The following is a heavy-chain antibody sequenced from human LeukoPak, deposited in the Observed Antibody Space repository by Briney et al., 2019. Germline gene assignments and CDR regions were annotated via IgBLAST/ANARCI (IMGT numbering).Heavy chain of an antibody. Sequence: GGSLRLSCAASGFTFSSYGMSWVRQAPGKGLEWVSAIRGSGGSTNYTDSVKGRFTISRDNSKNALYLQMNSLRAEDTAVYYCAKDTSRGAVVVAATPPDYWGQGTLVTVSS. V-gene: IGHV3-23*01. D-gene: IGHD2-15*01. CDR2: IRGSGGST. CDR3: AKDTSRGAVVVAATPPDY. J-gene: IGHJ4*02. CDR1: GFTFSSYG.